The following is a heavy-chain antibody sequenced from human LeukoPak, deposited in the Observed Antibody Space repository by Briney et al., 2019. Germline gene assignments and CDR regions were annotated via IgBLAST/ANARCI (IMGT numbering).Heavy chain of an antibody. D-gene: IGHD5-24*01. CDR3: VSQQLAPP. CDR2: IKEDGSIE. Sequence: GGSLRLSCAASGFAFSKYWMSWVRQAPGKGLEWVANIKEDGSIEDYADSVKGRSTVSRDNAKNSLYLQMNSLRVEDTAVYYCVSQQLAPPWGQGTLVTVSS. V-gene: IGHV3-7*01. J-gene: IGHJ5*02. CDR1: GFAFSKYW.